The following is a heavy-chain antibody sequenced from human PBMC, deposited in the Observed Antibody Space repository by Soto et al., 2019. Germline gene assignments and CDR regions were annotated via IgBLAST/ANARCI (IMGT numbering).Heavy chain of an antibody. Sequence: ASVKVSCKASGGTFSSYAISWVRQAPGQGLEWMGGIIPIFGTANYAQKFQGRVTITADESTSTAYMELSSLRSEDTAVYYRARDLNGGSERMFYGMDVWGQGTTVTVSS. D-gene: IGHD7-27*01. CDR2: IIPIFGTA. CDR1: GGTFSSYA. V-gene: IGHV1-69*13. CDR3: ARDLNGGSERMFYGMDV. J-gene: IGHJ6*02.